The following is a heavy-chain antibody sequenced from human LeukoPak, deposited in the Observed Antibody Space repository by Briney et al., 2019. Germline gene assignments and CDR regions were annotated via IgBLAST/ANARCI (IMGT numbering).Heavy chain of an antibody. CDR1: GFTFSSYS. CDR3: AKDPPLYDSSGYYGEDFDY. D-gene: IGHD3-22*01. J-gene: IGHJ4*02. Sequence: GGSLRLSCAASGFTFSSYSMNWVRQAPGKGLEWVSSISSSSTYIYYADSVKGRFTISRDNAKNSLFLQMNSLRAEDTAVYYCAKDPPLYDSSGYYGEDFDYWGQGTLVTVSS. V-gene: IGHV3-21*04. CDR2: ISSSSTYI.